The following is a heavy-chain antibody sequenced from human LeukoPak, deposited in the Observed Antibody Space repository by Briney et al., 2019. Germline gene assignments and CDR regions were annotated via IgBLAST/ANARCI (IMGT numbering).Heavy chain of an antibody. CDR1: GASFNTGDYY. CDR3: ARGAPPDS. Sequence: SQTLSLTCIVSGASFNTGDYYWNWNRQHPGKGLEWVGYIYNSGSTYYTPSLKRRITISVDTSTNHVSLTLTSVTAADSAVYYCARGAPPDSWGQGTLVTVSS. J-gene: IGHJ4*02. V-gene: IGHV4-31*03. CDR2: IYNSGST.